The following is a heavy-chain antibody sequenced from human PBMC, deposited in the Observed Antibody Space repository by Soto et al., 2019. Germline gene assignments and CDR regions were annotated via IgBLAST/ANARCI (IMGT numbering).Heavy chain of an antibody. V-gene: IGHV4-59*01. CDR1: GGSISSYY. CDR3: ARVSGAYCGGDCYSWWFDP. Sequence: KSSETLSLTCTVSGGSISSYYWSWIRQPPGKGLEWIEYSYYSGSTNYNPSLKSRVTISVDTSKNQFSLKLSSVTAADTAVYYCARVSGAYCGGDCYSWWFDPWGQGTLVTVSS. D-gene: IGHD2-21*02. CDR2: SYYSGST. J-gene: IGHJ5*02.